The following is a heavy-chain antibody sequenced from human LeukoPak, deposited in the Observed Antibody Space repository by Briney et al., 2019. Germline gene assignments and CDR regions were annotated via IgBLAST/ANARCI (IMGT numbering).Heavy chain of an antibody. V-gene: IGHV1-18*01. CDR3: ARDGSCSGGSCAMDGWSDP. CDR1: GYSFTSYG. D-gene: IGHD2-15*01. Sequence: ASVKVSCKTSGYSFTSYGVTWVRQAPGQGLEWMGWIGGYTGHTNYVQKFQGRVTMTTDTSTSTAYMELRSLTSDDTAVHYCARDGSCSGGSCAMDGWSDPWGQGTLVTVSS. CDR2: IGGYTGHT. J-gene: IGHJ5*02.